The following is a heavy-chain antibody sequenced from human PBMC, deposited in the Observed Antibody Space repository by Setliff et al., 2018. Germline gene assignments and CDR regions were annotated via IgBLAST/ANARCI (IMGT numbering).Heavy chain of an antibody. Sequence: SETLSLTCTVSGGSISSSSYYWGWIRQPPGKGLEWIGSIYYSGSTYYNPSLKSRVTISVDTSKNQFSLKLSSVTAADTAVYYCARESAYCSGGSCYFLGVVWFDPWGQGTLVTV. CDR1: GGSISSSSYY. CDR2: IYYSGST. J-gene: IGHJ5*02. CDR3: ARESAYCSGGSCYFLGVVWFDP. D-gene: IGHD2-15*01. V-gene: IGHV4-39*07.